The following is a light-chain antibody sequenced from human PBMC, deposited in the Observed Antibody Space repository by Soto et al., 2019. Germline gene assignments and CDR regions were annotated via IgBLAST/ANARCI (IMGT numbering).Light chain of an antibody. CDR3: SSYTHSIAL. CDR1: NSDIGTYNY. Sequence: QSALTQPASVSGSPGQSITISCTGTNSDIGTYNYVSWYQQHPDKAPKLMIYEVSNRPSGVSNRFSGSRSGNTPSLTISGLQAEAEDDYYCSSYTHSIALFGGGTKLTVL. J-gene: IGLJ2*01. V-gene: IGLV2-14*01. CDR2: EVS.